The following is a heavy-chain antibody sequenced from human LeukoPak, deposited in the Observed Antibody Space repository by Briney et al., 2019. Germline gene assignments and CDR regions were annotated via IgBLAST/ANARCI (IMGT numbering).Heavy chain of an antibody. CDR3: ARVVSYYYDSSGYSTFDP. Sequence: GASVKVSCKASGYTFTSYDINWVRQATGQGLEWMGWMNPNSGNTGYAQKFQGRVTITRNTSISTAYMELRSLRSEDTAVYYCARVVSYYYDSSGYSTFDPWGQGTLVTVSS. V-gene: IGHV1-8*03. CDR1: GYTFTSYD. J-gene: IGHJ5*02. CDR2: MNPNSGNT. D-gene: IGHD3-22*01.